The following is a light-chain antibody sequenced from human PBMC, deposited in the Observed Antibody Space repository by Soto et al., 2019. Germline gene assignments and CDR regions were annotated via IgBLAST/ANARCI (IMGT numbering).Light chain of an antibody. J-gene: IGLJ3*02. CDR3: AAWDDSLNGWV. CDR1: SSNIGSNT. Sequence: QSVLTQPPSASWTPGQRVTISCSGSSSNIGSNTVNWYQQLPGTAPKLLIYSNNQRPSGVPDRFSGSKSGTSASLAISGLQSEDEADYYCAAWDDSLNGWVFGGGTKSPS. CDR2: SNN. V-gene: IGLV1-44*01.